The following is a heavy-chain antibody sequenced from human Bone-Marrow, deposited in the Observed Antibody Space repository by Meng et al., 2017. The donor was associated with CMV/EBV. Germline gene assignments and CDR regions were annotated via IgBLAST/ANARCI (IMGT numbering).Heavy chain of an antibody. CDR3: ARVPTYYDFWSGYPPGAFDI. CDR1: GFTFSSYW. V-gene: IGHV3-7*01. CDR2: IKQDGSEK. J-gene: IGHJ3*02. D-gene: IGHD3-3*01. Sequence: GESLKISCAASGFTFSSYWMSWVRQAPGKGLEWVANIKQDGSEKYYVDSVKGRFTNSRDNAKNSLYLQMNSLRAEDTAVYYCARVPTYYDFWSGYPPGAFDIWGQGTMVTVSS.